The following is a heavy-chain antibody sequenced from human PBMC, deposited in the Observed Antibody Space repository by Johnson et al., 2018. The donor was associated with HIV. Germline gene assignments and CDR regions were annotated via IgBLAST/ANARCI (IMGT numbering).Heavy chain of an antibody. CDR3: AIACRDGYTCDAVDI. CDR1: GFTFSSYG. Sequence: QVQLVESGGGVVQPGGSLRLSCAASGFTFSSYGMHWVRQAPGNGLEWVAFIRYDGSNKYYADSVKGRFTISRDNSKNTLYLKMNSLRADDKAVYYCAIACRDGYTCDAVDIWCQGTMVTVSS. J-gene: IGHJ3*02. V-gene: IGHV3-30*02. CDR2: IRYDGSNK. D-gene: IGHD5-24*01.